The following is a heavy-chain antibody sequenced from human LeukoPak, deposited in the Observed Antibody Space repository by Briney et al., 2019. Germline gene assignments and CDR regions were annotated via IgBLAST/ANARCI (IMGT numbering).Heavy chain of an antibody. CDR2: IKQDGSEK. D-gene: IGHD4-17*01. CDR3: CGYGDYGGGDY. CDR1: GFTFSSYW. Sequence: GGSLRLSCAASGFTFSSYWMSWVRQAPGEGLEWVANIKQDGSEKYYVDSVKGRFTISRDNAKNSLYLQMNSLRAEDTAVYYCCGYGDYGGGDYWGQGTLVTVSS. J-gene: IGHJ4*02. V-gene: IGHV3-7*01.